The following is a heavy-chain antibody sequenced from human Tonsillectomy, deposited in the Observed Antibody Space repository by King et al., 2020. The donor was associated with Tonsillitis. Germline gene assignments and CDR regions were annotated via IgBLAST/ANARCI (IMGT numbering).Heavy chain of an antibody. J-gene: IGHJ6*02. D-gene: IGHD1-1*01. Sequence: VQLVESGGGVVQPGRSLRLSCAASGFTFSSYGMHWVRQAPGKGLEWVAIISYDGSNKYYADSVKGRFTISRDNSKNTLYLQMNSLRAEDTAVYYCATRPERPPYNYFGMDVWGQGTTVTVSS. CDR1: GFTFSSYG. V-gene: IGHV3-30*03. CDR2: ISYDGSNK. CDR3: ATRPERPPYNYFGMDV.